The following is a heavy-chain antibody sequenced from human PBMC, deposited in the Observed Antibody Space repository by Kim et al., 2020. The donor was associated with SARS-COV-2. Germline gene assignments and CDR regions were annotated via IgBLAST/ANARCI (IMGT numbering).Heavy chain of an antibody. D-gene: IGHD3-10*01. CDR2: ISGSGGST. Sequence: GGSLRLSCAASGFTFSSYAMSWVRQAPGKGLEWVSAISGSGGSTYYADSVKGRFTISRDNSKNTLYLQMNSLRAEDTAVYYCAKPQDTIWFGEIRAVPDYWGQGTLVTVSS. CDR3: AKPQDTIWFGEIRAVPDY. J-gene: IGHJ4*02. V-gene: IGHV3-23*01. CDR1: GFTFSSYA.